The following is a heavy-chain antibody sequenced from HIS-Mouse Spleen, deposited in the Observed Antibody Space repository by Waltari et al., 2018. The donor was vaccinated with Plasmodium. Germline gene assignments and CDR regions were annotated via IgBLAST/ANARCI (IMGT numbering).Heavy chain of an antibody. V-gene: IGHV3-30*18. Sequence: QVQLVESGGGVVQPGRSLRLSCAASGFTFISYGMPWVRQAPGKGLEWVAVISYDGSNKYYADSVKGRFTISRDNSKNTLYLQMNSLRAEDTAVYYCAKFPSRDAFDIWGQGTMVTVSS. CDR1: GFTFISYG. J-gene: IGHJ3*02. CDR2: ISYDGSNK. CDR3: AKFPSRDAFDI.